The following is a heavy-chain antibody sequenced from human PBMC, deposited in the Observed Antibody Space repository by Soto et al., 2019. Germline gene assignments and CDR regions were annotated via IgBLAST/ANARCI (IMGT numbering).Heavy chain of an antibody. Sequence: PGESLKISCKGSGYSFTSYWIGWVRQMPGKGLEWMGIIYPGDSDTRYSPSLQGQVTISADKSISTAYLQWSSLKASDTAMYYCARGALTGKNYYGMDVWGQGTTVTVSS. D-gene: IGHD1-20*01. CDR3: ARGALTGKNYYGMDV. CDR2: IYPGDSDT. V-gene: IGHV5-51*01. CDR1: GYSFTSYW. J-gene: IGHJ6*02.